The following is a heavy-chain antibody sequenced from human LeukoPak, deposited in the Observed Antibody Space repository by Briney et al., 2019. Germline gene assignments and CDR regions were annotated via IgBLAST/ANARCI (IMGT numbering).Heavy chain of an antibody. Sequence: SETLSLTCTVSGGSISSYYWSWIRQPPGKGLEWIGRIYTSGSTNYNPSLKSRVTVSVDTSKNQFSLKLTSVTAADTAIYYCARDHSSSWGGGYYYYYMDVWGKGTTVTISS. D-gene: IGHD6-13*01. CDR2: IYTSGST. V-gene: IGHV4-4*08. CDR1: GGSISSYY. CDR3: ARDHSSSWGGGYYYYYMDV. J-gene: IGHJ6*03.